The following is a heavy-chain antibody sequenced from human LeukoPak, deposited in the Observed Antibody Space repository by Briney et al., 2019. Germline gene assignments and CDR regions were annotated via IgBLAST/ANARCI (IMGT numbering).Heavy chain of an antibody. D-gene: IGHD3-9*01. Sequence: ASVKVSCTVSGYTLTELSMHWVRQAPGKGLEWVGGFDPEDGETIYAQTFQGRVTMTEDTSTDTAYMELSSLRAEDTAVYYCATGDRTPTGWGQGTLVTVSS. J-gene: IGHJ4*02. CDR3: ATGDRTPTG. V-gene: IGHV1-24*01. CDR2: FDPEDGET. CDR1: GYTLTELS.